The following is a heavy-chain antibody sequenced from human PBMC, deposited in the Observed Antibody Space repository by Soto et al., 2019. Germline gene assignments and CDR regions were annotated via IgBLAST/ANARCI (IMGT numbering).Heavy chain of an antibody. CDR3: AKDSSPYCSGGYHRFVP. D-gene: IGHD3-10*01. Sequence: GGSLRLSCAASGFTFSSYAMSWVRQAPGKGLEWVSAISGSGGSTYYADSVKGRFTISRDNSKNTLYLQMNSLRAEDTAVYYCAKDSSPYCSGGYHRFVPWGHGTRVTVSS. CDR2: ISGSGGST. CDR1: GFTFSSYA. V-gene: IGHV3-23*01. J-gene: IGHJ5*02.